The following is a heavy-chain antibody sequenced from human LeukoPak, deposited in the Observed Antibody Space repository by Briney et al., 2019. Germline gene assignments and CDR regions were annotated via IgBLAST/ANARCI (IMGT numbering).Heavy chain of an antibody. V-gene: IGHV3-23*01. CDR1: GFTFSSYA. Sequence: GGSLRLSCAASGFTFSSYAMSWVRQAPGKGLEWVSAISGSGGSTYYADSVKGRFTISRDNSKNAPYLQMNSLRAEDTAVYYCAKEASGYVGYYMDVWGKGTTVTVSS. D-gene: IGHD5-12*01. J-gene: IGHJ6*03. CDR3: AKEASGYVGYYMDV. CDR2: ISGSGGST.